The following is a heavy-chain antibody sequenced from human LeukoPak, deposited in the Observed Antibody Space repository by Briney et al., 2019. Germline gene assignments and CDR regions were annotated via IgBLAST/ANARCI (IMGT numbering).Heavy chain of an antibody. J-gene: IGHJ2*01. CDR3: ASPSWAGVDDSSGYYWHFDL. Sequence: SETLSLTCAVYGGSFSGYYWSWIRQPPGKGLEWIGEINHSGSTNYNPSLKSRVTISVDTSKNQFSLKLSSVTAADTAVYYCASPSWAGVDDSSGYYWHFDLWGRGTLVTVSS. CDR2: INHSGST. CDR1: GGSFSGYY. V-gene: IGHV4-34*01. D-gene: IGHD3-22*01.